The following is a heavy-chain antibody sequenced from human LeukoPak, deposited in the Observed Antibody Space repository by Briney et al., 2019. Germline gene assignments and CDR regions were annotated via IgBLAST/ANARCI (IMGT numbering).Heavy chain of an antibody. CDR3: AKETADYVWGSYRYTWFDY. D-gene: IGHD3-16*02. J-gene: IGHJ4*02. CDR2: ISGSGGST. V-gene: IGHV3-23*01. Sequence: GGSLRLSCAASGFTFSSYSMNWVRQAPGKGLEWVSAISGSGGSTYYADSVKGRFTISRDNSKNTLYLQMNSLRAEDTAVYYCAKETADYVWGSYRYTWFDYWGQGTLVTVSS. CDR1: GFTFSSYS.